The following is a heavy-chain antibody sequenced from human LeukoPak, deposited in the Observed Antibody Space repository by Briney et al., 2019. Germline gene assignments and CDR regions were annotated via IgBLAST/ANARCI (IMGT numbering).Heavy chain of an antibody. D-gene: IGHD3-22*01. CDR2: ISYDGSNK. CDR3: AKSNCDYYDSSGKYYYYGMDV. J-gene: IGHJ6*02. CDR1: GFTFSSYG. Sequence: GGSLRLSCAASGFTFSSYGMHWVRQAPGKALEGVAVISYDGSNKYYADSVKGRFTISRDNSKNTLYLQMNSLRAEDTAVYYCAKSNCDYYDSSGKYYYYGMDVWGQGTTVTVSS. V-gene: IGHV3-30*18.